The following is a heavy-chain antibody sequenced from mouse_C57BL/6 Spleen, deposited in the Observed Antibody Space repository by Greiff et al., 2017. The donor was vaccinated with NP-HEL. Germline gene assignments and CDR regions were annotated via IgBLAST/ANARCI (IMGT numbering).Heavy chain of an antibody. CDR2: INPSTGGT. CDR3: ARLLRYAMDY. D-gene: IGHD1-1*01. V-gene: IGHV1-42*01. Sequence: VQLKQSGPELVKPGASVKISCKASGYSFTGYYMNWVKQSPEKSLEWIGEINPSTGGTTYNQKFKAKATLTVDKSSSTAYMQLKSLTSEDSAVYYCARLLRYAMDYWGQGTSVTVSS. J-gene: IGHJ4*01. CDR1: GYSFTGYY.